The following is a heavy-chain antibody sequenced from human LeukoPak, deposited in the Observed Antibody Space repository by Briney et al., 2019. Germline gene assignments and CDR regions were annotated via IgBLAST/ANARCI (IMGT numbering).Heavy chain of an antibody. CDR3: AREGSSSSGGYAFDI. Sequence: PGRSLRLSCAASGFTFSNYGFHWVRQARDKGLEWVAVIWYDGSKKYYADSVKGRFTISRDNSKNTLYLQMSSLRAEDTAVYYCAREGSSSSGGYAFDIWGQGTMVTVSS. V-gene: IGHV3-33*01. D-gene: IGHD6-6*01. CDR1: GFTFSNYG. J-gene: IGHJ3*02. CDR2: IWYDGSKK.